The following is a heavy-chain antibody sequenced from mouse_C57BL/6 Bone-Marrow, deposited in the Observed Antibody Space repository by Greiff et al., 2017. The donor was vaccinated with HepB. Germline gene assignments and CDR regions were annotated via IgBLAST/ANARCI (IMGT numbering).Heavy chain of an antibody. D-gene: IGHD2-4*01. J-gene: IGHJ3*01. CDR1: GYSFTGYF. CDR3: ARGYYDYVAWFAY. V-gene: IGHV1-20*01. CDR2: INPYNGDT. Sequence: EVQLQQSGPELVKPGASVKISCKASGYSFTGYFMNWVMQSHGKSLEWIGRINPYNGDTFYNQKFKGKATLTVDKSSSTAHMELRSLTSEDSAVYYCARGYYDYVAWFAYWGQGTLVTVSA.